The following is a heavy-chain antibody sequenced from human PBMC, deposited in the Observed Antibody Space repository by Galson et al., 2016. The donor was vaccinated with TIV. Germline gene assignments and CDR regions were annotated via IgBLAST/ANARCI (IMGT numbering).Heavy chain of an antibody. Sequence: TLSLTCAVSGASVSSGNYYWTWIRQPPGKGLECIGYIFSSGSTKYNPSLKSRVAISVDTSRTQFSLNLTSVTAADTAVYYCARVSWGSGYNSGWEGFDLWGQGTMVTVSS. CDR1: GASVSSGNYY. CDR2: IFSSGST. V-gene: IGHV4-61*01. CDR3: ARVSWGSGYNSGWEGFDL. J-gene: IGHJ3*01. D-gene: IGHD6-19*01.